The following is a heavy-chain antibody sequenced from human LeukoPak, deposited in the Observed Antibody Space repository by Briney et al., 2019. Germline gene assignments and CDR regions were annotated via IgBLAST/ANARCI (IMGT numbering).Heavy chain of an antibody. CDR3: ARDVDYTSGIHYNEGNWFES. CDR1: GFTFSSYA. V-gene: IGHV3-23*01. Sequence: GGSLRLSCAASGFTFSSYAMTWVRQAPGKGLEWVSVISGSGIKTNYADSVRGRFTISRDNSKNTLYLQMNSLGAEDTAVYYCARDVDYTSGIHYNEGNWFESWGQGTLVTVSS. J-gene: IGHJ5*01. CDR2: ISGSGIKT. D-gene: IGHD3-10*01.